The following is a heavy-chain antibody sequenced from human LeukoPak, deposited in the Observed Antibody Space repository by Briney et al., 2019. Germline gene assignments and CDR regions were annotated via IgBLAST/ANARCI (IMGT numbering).Heavy chain of an antibody. CDR2: IYYSGST. J-gene: IGHJ5*02. CDR3: AREITMVRGAPSWFDH. CDR1: GGSISSGGYY. D-gene: IGHD3-10*01. Sequence: TSETLSLTCTVSGGSISSGGYYWSWIRQHPGKGLEWIGYIYYSGSTYYNPSLKSRVTISVDTSKNQFSLKLSSVTAADTAVYYCAREITMVRGAPSWFDHWGQGTLVTVSS. V-gene: IGHV4-31*03.